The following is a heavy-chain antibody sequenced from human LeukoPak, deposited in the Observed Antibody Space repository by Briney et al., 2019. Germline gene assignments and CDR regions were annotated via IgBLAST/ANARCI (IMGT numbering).Heavy chain of an antibody. D-gene: IGHD2-15*01. CDR2: INPNSGGT. J-gene: IGHJ4*02. CDR3: ATAGWVVAATEYYFDY. V-gene: IGHV1-2*06. Sequence: ASVKVSCKPSGYTFTDYYIHWVRQAPGQGLEWMGRINPNSGGTYYAQKFQGRVTMTEDTSTDTAYMELSSLRSEDTAVYYCATAGWVVAATEYYFDYWGQGTLVTVSS. CDR1: GYTFTDYY.